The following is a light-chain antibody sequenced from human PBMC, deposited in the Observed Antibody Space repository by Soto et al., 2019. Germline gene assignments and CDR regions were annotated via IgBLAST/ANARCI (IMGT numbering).Light chain of an antibody. J-gene: IGLJ2*01. V-gene: IGLV2-14*01. CDR2: DVN. Sequence: QSVLTQPASVSGSPGQSITISCTGTSSDVGGYNYVSWYQQHPGKAPKLIICDVNNRPSGVSNRFSGSKSGNTASLTISGLQAEDEADYYCSSYTSSSTVVFGGGTQLTVL. CDR3: SSYTSSSTVV. CDR1: SSDVGGYNY.